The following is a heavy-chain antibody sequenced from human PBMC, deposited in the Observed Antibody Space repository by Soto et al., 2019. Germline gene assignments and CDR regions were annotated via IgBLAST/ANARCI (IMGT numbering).Heavy chain of an antibody. J-gene: IGHJ5*02. CDR2: ICNSGTT. CDR1: GGSIRSYC. D-gene: IGHD3-3*01. CDR3: ARDEQFPSTIFRVVSRWFDP. V-gene: IGHV4-59*01. Sequence: PSETLSLTCTVSGGSIRSYCWTWIRQPPGEGLEWIGCICNSGTTNYNPSLKSRVTISVDTSKNQFSLKLSSVTAADTAVYYCARDEQFPSTIFRVVSRWFDPWGQGTLVTVSS.